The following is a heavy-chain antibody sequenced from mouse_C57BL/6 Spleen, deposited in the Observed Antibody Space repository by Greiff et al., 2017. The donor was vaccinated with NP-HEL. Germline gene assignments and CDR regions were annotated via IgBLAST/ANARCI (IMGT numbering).Heavy chain of an antibody. V-gene: IGHV5-6*01. CDR3: ARCPITTVVANDV. J-gene: IGHJ1*03. CDR2: ISSGGSYT. CDR1: GFTFSSYG. D-gene: IGHD1-1*01. Sequence: VQLKESGGDLVKPGGSLKLSCAASGFTFSSYGMSWVRQTPDKRLEWVATISSGGSYTYYPDSVKGRFTLARDNAKNTLYLQMSSLKSEDTAMYYCARCPITTVVANDVWGTGTTVTVSS.